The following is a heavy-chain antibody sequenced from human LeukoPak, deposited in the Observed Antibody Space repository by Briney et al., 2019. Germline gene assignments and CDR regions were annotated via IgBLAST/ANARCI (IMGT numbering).Heavy chain of an antibody. CDR2: IYYSGST. D-gene: IGHD2-2*01. J-gene: IGHJ6*02. Sequence: PSQTLSLTCTVSGGSISIGGYYWSWIRQHPGKGLEWIGYIYYSGSTYYNPSLKSRVTISVDTSKNQFSLKLSSVTAADTAVYYCARRSSTSYYYYGMDVWGQGTTVTVSS. CDR3: ARRSSTSYYYYGMDV. V-gene: IGHV4-31*03. CDR1: GGSISIGGYY.